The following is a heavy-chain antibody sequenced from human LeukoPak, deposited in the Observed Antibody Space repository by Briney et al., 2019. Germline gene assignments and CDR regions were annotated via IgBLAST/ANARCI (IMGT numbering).Heavy chain of an antibody. J-gene: IGHJ4*02. CDR3: ARDPFYTIGAEFDY. CDR2: IIPMFGTT. D-gene: IGHD2-8*01. V-gene: IGHV1-69*06. CDR1: GGTFSSNA. Sequence: GASVKVSCKASGGTFSSNAISWVRQAPGQGLEWMGGIIPMFGTTDYAPRFQGRVTITADKFTSTAYMELTSLRSEDTAVYYCARDPFYTIGAEFDYWGQGTLVTVSS.